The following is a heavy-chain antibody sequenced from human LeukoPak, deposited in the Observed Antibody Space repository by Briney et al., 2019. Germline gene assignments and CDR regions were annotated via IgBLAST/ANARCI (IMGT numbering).Heavy chain of an antibody. CDR3: AREVRAYGGYSQSDY. CDR1: GFTFSSYW. Sequence: PGGSLRLSCAASGFTFSSYWMSWVRQAPGKGLEWVSSISSSSSYIYYADSVKGRFTISRHNAKNSLYLQMNTLRVEDTAVYYCAREVRAYGGYSQSDYWGQGTLVTVSS. CDR2: ISSSSSYI. J-gene: IGHJ4*02. D-gene: IGHD5-12*01. V-gene: IGHV3-21*01.